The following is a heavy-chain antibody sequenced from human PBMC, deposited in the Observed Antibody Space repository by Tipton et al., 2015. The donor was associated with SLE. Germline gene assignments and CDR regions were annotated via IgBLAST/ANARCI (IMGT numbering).Heavy chain of an antibody. J-gene: IGHJ3*02. CDR2: ISTSGST. CDR1: GGSISSGSYY. V-gene: IGHV4-61*09. CDR3: ARRPDSSGWAIAFDI. D-gene: IGHD6-19*01. Sequence: TLSLTCTVSGGSISSGSYYWSWIRQPAGKGLEWIGHISTSGSTKYNPSLKSRVTISVDTSKNQFSLKLSSVTAADTAVYYCARRPDSSGWAIAFDIWGQGTMVTVSS.